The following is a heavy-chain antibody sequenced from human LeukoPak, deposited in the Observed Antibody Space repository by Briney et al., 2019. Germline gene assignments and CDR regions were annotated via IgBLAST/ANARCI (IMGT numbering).Heavy chain of an antibody. D-gene: IGHD2-8*02. CDR1: GYTFTGYY. CDR3: ARELVGPYSDAFDI. Sequence: GASVRVSCKASGYTFTGYYMHWVRQAPGQGLEWMGWINPNSGGTNYAQKFQGRVTMTRDTSISTAYMELSRLRSDDTAVYYCARELVGPYSDAFDIWGQGTMVTVSS. J-gene: IGHJ3*02. V-gene: IGHV1-2*02. CDR2: INPNSGGT.